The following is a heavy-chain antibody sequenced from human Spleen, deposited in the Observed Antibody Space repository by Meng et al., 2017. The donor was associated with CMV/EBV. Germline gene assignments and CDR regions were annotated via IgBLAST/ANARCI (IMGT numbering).Heavy chain of an antibody. CDR2: INPSGGFT. Sequence: ASVKVSCKASGGTFSSYAISWVRQAPGQGLEWLGIINPSGGFTDYAQNFQGRVNMTRKTSTNTVHMELSSLRSGDTALYYCAREENLRYLEWVSPRDWYFGMDVWGQGTTVTVSS. CDR1: GGTFSSYA. CDR3: AREENLRYLEWVSPRDWYFGMDV. V-gene: IGHV1-46*01. J-gene: IGHJ6*02. D-gene: IGHD3-3*01.